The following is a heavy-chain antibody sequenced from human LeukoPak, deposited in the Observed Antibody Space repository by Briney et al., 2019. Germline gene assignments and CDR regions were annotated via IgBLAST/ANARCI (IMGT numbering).Heavy chain of an antibody. V-gene: IGHV1-69*13. CDR2: IIPIFGTA. J-gene: IGHJ5*02. D-gene: IGHD3-3*01. CDR3: AKDSEPTIFGVVGSNRFDP. CDR1: GGTFSSYA. Sequence: GASVKVSCKASGGTFSSYAISWVRQAPGQGLEWMGGIIPIFGTANYAQKFQGRVTITADESTSTAYMELSSLRSEDTAVYYCAKDSEPTIFGVVGSNRFDPWGQGTLVTVSS.